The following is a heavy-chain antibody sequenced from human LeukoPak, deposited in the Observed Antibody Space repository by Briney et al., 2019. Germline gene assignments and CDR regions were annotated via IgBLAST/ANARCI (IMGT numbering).Heavy chain of an antibody. CDR2: ISGSGGST. V-gene: IGHV3-23*01. Sequence: GGSLRLSCAASGFTFSSYAMSWVRQAPGKGLEWVSAISGSGGSTYYADSVKGRFTISRDNSKNTLYLQMNSLRAEDTAVYYCAKDRKYNWNRGDFDLWGRGTLVTVSS. J-gene: IGHJ2*01. CDR3: AKDRKYNWNRGDFDL. D-gene: IGHD1-20*01. CDR1: GFTFSSYA.